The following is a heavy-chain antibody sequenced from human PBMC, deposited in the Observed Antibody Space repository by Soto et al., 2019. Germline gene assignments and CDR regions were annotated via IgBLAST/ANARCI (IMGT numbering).Heavy chain of an antibody. J-gene: IGHJ5*02. Sequence: QLQLQESGPGLVKPSETLSLTCTVSGGSISSSSYYWGWIRQPPGKGLEWIGSIYYSGSTYYNPALKSRVTISVDTSKNQFSLKLSSVTAADTAVYYCARHGGDCSGGSCYLNWFDPWGQGTLVTVSS. D-gene: IGHD2-15*01. CDR1: GGSISSSSYY. V-gene: IGHV4-39*01. CDR2: IYYSGST. CDR3: ARHGGDCSGGSCYLNWFDP.